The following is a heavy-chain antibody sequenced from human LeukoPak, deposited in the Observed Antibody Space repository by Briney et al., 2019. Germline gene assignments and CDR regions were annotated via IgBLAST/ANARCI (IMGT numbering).Heavy chain of an antibody. CDR3: ARGGRVHYSPSFDY. D-gene: IGHD4-11*01. Sequence: SETLSLTCTVSGGSISSTSYYWGWIRQPPGKGLEWIGEINHSGSTNYNPSLKSRVTISVDTSKNQFSLKLSSVTAADTAVYYCARGGRVHYSPSFDYWGQGTLVTVSS. V-gene: IGHV4-39*07. CDR1: GGSISSTSYY. J-gene: IGHJ4*02. CDR2: INHSGST.